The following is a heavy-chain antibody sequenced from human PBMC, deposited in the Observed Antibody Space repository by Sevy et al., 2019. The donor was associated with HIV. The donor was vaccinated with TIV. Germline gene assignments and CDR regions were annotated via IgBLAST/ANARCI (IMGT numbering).Heavy chain of an antibody. CDR1: GGSFSTSYY. D-gene: IGHD3-3*01. CDR2: MHYSGST. V-gene: IGHV4-39*02. Sequence: SETLSLTCTVSGGSFSTSYYWGWVRQPLGKGPEWIGGMHYSGSTYYNPSLKSRVSISVDTSKNSFSLKLSSVTAADTAVYYCANMGRGYYFYFELWGQGTLVTVSS. J-gene: IGHJ4*02. CDR3: ANMGRGYYFYFEL.